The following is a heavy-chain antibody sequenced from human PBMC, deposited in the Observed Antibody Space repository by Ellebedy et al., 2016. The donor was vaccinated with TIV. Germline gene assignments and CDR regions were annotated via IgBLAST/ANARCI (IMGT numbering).Heavy chain of an antibody. D-gene: IGHD1-1*01. V-gene: IGHV3-15*01. CDR2: IKSKTDGGTT. CDR1: GFTFSNAW. CDR3: TTDLSRLERRPYYYGMDV. J-gene: IGHJ6*02. Sequence: GESLKISXAASGFTFSNAWMSWVRQAPGKGLEWVGRIKSKTDGGTTDYAAPVKGRFTISRDDSKNTLYLQMNSLKTEDTAVYYCTTDLSRLERRPYYYGMDVWGQGTTVTVSS.